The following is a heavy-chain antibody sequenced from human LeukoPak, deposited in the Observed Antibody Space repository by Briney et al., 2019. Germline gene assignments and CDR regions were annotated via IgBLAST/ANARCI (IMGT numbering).Heavy chain of an antibody. D-gene: IGHD3-9*01. CDR1: GYSFTSYW. V-gene: IGHV5-51*01. CDR3: ARLFYRWYYYYYMGV. Sequence: GESLKISCKGSGYSFTSYWIGWVRQMPGKGLEWMGIIYPGDSDTRYSPSFQGQVTISADKSISTAYLQWSSLKASDTAMYYCARLFYRWYYYYYMGVWGKGTTVTVSS. J-gene: IGHJ6*03. CDR2: IYPGDSDT.